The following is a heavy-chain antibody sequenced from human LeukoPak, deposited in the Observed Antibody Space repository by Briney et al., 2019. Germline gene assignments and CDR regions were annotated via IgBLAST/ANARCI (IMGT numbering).Heavy chain of an antibody. Sequence: GGSLRLSCAASGSTVSSNYMSWVRQAPGKGLEWVSVIYSGGSTYYADSVKGRFTISRDNSKSTLYIQMNSLRAEDTAVYYCARAKPKNMVRGLIMRRESRYYFDYWGQGTLVTVSS. J-gene: IGHJ4*02. CDR2: IYSGGST. CDR3: ARAKPKNMVRGLIMRRESRYYFDY. CDR1: GSTVSSNY. V-gene: IGHV3-53*01. D-gene: IGHD3-10*01.